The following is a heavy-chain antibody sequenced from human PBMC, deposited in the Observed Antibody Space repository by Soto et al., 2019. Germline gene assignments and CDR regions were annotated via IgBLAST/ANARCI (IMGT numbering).Heavy chain of an antibody. V-gene: IGHV4-30-4*01. CDR3: ARDRFYDYVGGSYRTAPDDAFDI. J-gene: IGHJ3*02. D-gene: IGHD3-16*02. CDR2: IYYSGST. Sequence: PSETLSLTCTVSGGSISSGDYYWSWIRQPPGKGLEWIGYIYYSGSTYYNPSLKSRVTISVDTSKNQFSLKLSSVTAADTAVYYCARDRFYDYVGGSYRTAPDDAFDIWGQGTMVTVS. CDR1: GGSISSGDYY.